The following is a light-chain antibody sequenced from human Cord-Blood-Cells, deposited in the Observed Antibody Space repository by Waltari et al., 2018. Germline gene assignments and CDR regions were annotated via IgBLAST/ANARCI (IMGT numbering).Light chain of an antibody. Sequence: IVMTQSPDSLAVSSGERATINCKSSQSVLYSSNNKNYLAWYQQKPGQPPKLLIYWASTRESGVPDRFSGSGSGTDFTLTISSLQAEDVAVYYCQQYYSTPPTFGQGTKVEIK. CDR3: QQYYSTPPT. J-gene: IGKJ1*01. V-gene: IGKV4-1*01. CDR1: QSVLYSSNNKNY. CDR2: WAS.